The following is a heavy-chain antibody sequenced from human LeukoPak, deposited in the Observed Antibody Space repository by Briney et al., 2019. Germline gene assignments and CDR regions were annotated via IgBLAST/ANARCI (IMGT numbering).Heavy chain of an antibody. J-gene: IGHJ4*02. CDR1: GGSISSYY. V-gene: IGHV4-59*08. CDR2: IYYSGST. D-gene: IGHD6-13*01. Sequence: SETLSLTCTVSGGSISSYYWSWIRQPPGKGLEWIGYIYYSGSTNYNPSLKSRVTISVDTSKNQFSLKLSSVTAADTAVYYCARHSYSNETFDYWGQGTLVTVSS. CDR3: ARHSYSNETFDY.